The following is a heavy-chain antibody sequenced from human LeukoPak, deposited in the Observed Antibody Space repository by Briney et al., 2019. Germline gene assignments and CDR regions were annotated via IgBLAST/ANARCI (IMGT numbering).Heavy chain of an antibody. CDR2: IYPGDSDT. CDR1: GYSLTSYW. Sequence: GESLKISCKGSGYSLTSYWIGWVRQMPGKGLEWMGIIYPGDSDTRYSPSFQGQVTISADKSISAAYLQWSSLKAPDTAMYYCARVYYYDSSGYTPRSFDYWGQGTLVTVSS. CDR3: ARVYYYDSSGYTPRSFDY. J-gene: IGHJ4*02. D-gene: IGHD3-22*01. V-gene: IGHV5-51*01.